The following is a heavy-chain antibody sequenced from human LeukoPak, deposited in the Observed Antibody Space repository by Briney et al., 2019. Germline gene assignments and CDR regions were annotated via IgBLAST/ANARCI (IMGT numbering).Heavy chain of an antibody. CDR2: INPNSGGT. CDR3: ARGPFLYRPDPYCSCTSCFTPTYYMDV. Sequence: GASVKVSCKASGYTFTGYYMHWVRQAPGQGLEWMGWINPNSGGTNYAQKFQGRVTMTRDTSISTAYMELSRLRSDDKAVYYCARGPFLYRPDPYCSCTSCFTPTYYMDVWGKGFSVTGSS. D-gene: IGHD2-2*02. J-gene: IGHJ6*03. V-gene: IGHV1-2*02. CDR1: GYTFTGYY.